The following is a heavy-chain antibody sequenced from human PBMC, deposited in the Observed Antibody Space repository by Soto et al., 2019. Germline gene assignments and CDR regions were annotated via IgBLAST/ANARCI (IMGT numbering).Heavy chain of an antibody. D-gene: IGHD1-1*01. CDR2: IKQDGSEK. V-gene: IGHV3-7*01. CDR1: GLTFSSDW. Sequence: GGSLKLSCAPSGLTFSSDWRNWIRQARGKGLEWVANIKQDGSEKYYVDSVKGRFIISRDNAKNSLYLQMNSLRAEDTAVYYCARDATGTDLFDYWGQGTLVTVSS. J-gene: IGHJ4*02. CDR3: ARDATGTDLFDY.